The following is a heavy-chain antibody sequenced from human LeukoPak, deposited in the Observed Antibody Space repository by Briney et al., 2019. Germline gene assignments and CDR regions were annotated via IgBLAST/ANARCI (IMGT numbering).Heavy chain of an antibody. CDR1: GGSISTYY. D-gene: IGHD3-10*01. CDR2: IYYSGST. J-gene: IGHJ5*02. Sequence: SSETLSLTCTVSGGSISTYYWSWIRQPPGKGLEWIGYIYYSGSTNYNPSLKSRVTISVDTSKNQFSLKLSSVTAADTAVYYCARDVYYYGSGSYYFSFDPWGQGTLVTVSS. V-gene: IGHV4-59*01. CDR3: ARDVYYYGSGSYYFSFDP.